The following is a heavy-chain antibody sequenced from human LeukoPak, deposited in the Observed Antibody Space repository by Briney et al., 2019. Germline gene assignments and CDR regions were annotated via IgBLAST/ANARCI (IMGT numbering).Heavy chain of an antibody. Sequence: GASVKVSCKASGGTFSSYAISWVRQAPGQGLEWMGGIIPIFGTANYAQKFQGRVTITTDESTSTAYMELSSLRSEDTAVYYCATPVDPYYYYYMDVWGKGTTVTVSS. CDR1: GGTFSSYA. CDR2: IIPIFGTA. J-gene: IGHJ6*03. CDR3: ATPVDPYYYYYMDV. V-gene: IGHV1-69*05. D-gene: IGHD4-23*01.